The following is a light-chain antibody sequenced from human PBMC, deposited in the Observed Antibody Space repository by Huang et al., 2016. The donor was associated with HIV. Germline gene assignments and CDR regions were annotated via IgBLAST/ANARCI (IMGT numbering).Light chain of an antibody. CDR2: WAS. CDR3: QQYFSTPRT. J-gene: IGKJ1*01. Sequence: DIVMTQSPDSLTVSLGERATINCKSSQSILHTSKHKDFLSWFQQKPGQPPKLLMHWASTRESGVPDLFSGSGSGTDFTLTINGLQAEDVAVYYCQQYFSTPRTFGQGTRVEIK. V-gene: IGKV4-1*01. CDR1: QSILHTSKHKDF.